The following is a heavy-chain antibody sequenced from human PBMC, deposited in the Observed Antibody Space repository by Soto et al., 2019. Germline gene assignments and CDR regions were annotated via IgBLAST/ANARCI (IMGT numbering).Heavy chain of an antibody. J-gene: IGHJ4*02. CDR2: ISSSSSYI. CDR1: GFTFSIYS. CDR3: ARDFSMVIVAPGY. V-gene: IGHV3-21*01. D-gene: IGHD5-12*01. Sequence: GGSLRLSCAASGFTFSIYSMNWVRQAPGKGLEWVSSISSSSSYIYYADSVKGRFTISRDNAKNSLYLQMNSLRAEDTAVYYCARDFSMVIVAPGYWGQGTLVTVSS.